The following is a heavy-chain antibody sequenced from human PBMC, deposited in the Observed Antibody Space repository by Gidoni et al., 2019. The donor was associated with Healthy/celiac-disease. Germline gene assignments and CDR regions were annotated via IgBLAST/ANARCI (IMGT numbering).Heavy chain of an antibody. CDR3: ARDIVRYCSSTSCYTSYDY. CDR1: GFTFSGYG. CDR2: IWYDGSNK. V-gene: IGHV3-33*01. D-gene: IGHD2-2*02. J-gene: IGHJ4*02. Sequence: QVQLVESGGGVVQPGRSLRLSCAASGFTFSGYGMHWVRQAPGKGLDGVAVIWYDGSNKYYADSVKGRVTISRDNSKNTLYLQMNSLRAEDTAVYYCARDIVRYCSSTSCYTSYDYWGQGTLVTVSS.